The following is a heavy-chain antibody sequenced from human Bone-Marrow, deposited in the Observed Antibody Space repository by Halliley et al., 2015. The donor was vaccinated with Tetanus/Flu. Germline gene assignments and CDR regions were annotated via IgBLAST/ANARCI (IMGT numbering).Heavy chain of an antibody. Sequence: SGFTFSSYGMHWVRQAPGKGLEWVAVIWYDGSNKYYADSVKGRLTISRDNSKNTLYLQMNSLRAEDTAVYFCAAIADYYDSSEGGYWGQGTLVTVSS. CDR1: GFTFSSYG. CDR2: IWYDGSNK. CDR3: AAIADYYDSSEGGY. V-gene: IGHV3-33*01. J-gene: IGHJ4*02. D-gene: IGHD3-22*01.